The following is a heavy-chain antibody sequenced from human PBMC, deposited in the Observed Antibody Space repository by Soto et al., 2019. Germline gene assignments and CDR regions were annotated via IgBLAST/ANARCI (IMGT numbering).Heavy chain of an antibody. CDR2: SRSKAQGYSI. V-gene: IGHV3-72*01. D-gene: IGHD4-17*01. CDR3: ARMGSPVTTGRLHY. J-gene: IGHJ4*02. Sequence: PGGSLRLSCAASGFTFSDHYIDWVRQAPGKGLEWVGRSRSKAQGYSISYAASVKGRFTISRDDSKKSLYLQMNSLISEDTAVYYCARMGSPVTTGRLHYWGEGTLVTVSS. CDR1: GFTFSDHY.